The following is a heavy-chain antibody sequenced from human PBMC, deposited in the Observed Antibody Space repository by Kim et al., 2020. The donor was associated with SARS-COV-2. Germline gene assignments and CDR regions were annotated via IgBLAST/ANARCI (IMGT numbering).Heavy chain of an antibody. CDR1: GGSISSSSYY. CDR2: IYYSGST. D-gene: IGHD2-15*01. J-gene: IGHJ6*02. V-gene: IGHV4-39*01. CDR3: AGEEVGGGSYYYYYGMDV. Sequence: SETLSLTCTVSGGSISSSSYYWGWIRQPPGKGLEWIGSIYYSGSTYYNPSLKSRVTISVDTSKNQFSLKLSSVTAADTAVYYWAGEEVGGGSYYYYYGMDVWGQGTTVTVSS.